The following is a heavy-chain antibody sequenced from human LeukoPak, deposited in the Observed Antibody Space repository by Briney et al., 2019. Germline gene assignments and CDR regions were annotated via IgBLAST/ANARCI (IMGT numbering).Heavy chain of an antibody. CDR3: ARDSGYGDPADY. CDR2: ISGSGVST. CDR1: GFTFSSYA. Sequence: GGSLRLSCAASGFTFSSYAMSWVRQAPGKGLEWVSAISGSGVSTYYADSVKGRFTISRDNSKNTLYLQMNSLRAEDTAVYYCARDSGYGDPADYWGQGTLVTVSS. V-gene: IGHV3-23*01. D-gene: IGHD4-17*01. J-gene: IGHJ4*02.